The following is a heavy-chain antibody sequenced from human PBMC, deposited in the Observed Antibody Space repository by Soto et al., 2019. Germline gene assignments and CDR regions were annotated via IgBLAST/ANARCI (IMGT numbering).Heavy chain of an antibody. CDR2: IYYSGST. CDR3: ARELRTYYDSSGYSHYYYGMDV. V-gene: IGHV4-31*03. Sequence: QVQLQESGPGLVKPSQTLSLTCTVSGGSISSGGYYWSWIRQHPGKGLEWIGYIYYSGSTYYNPSLTSRVTISVDTSKNQFSLKLSSVTAADTAVYYCARELRTYYDSSGYSHYYYGMDVWGQGTTVTVSS. J-gene: IGHJ6*02. CDR1: GGSISSGGYY. D-gene: IGHD3-22*01.